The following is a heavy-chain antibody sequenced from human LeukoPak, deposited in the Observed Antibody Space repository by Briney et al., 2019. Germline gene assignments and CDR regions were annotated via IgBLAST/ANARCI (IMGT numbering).Heavy chain of an antibody. J-gene: IGHJ4*02. Sequence: GGSLRLSCAASGFTFSDYYMSWIRQAPGKGLEWVSYISSSDTYTNYADSVKGRFTISRDNAKNSLYLQMNNLRAEDTAVYYCARGPYSSGSSADYWGQGTLVTVSS. CDR1: GFTFSDYY. V-gene: IGHV3-11*06. CDR2: ISSSDTYT. CDR3: ARGPYSSGSSADY. D-gene: IGHD6-19*01.